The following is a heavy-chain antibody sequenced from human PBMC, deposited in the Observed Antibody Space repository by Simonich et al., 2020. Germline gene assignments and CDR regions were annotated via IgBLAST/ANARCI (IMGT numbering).Heavy chain of an antibody. CDR3: ARVNYDSSGYYYAYYFDY. V-gene: IGHV1-2*06. CDR2: INPNSGGT. J-gene: IGHJ4*02. D-gene: IGHD3-22*01. Sequence: QVQLVQSGAGVKKPGASVKVSCKALGYTFPGYYMNWVRQAPGKWLELMERINPNSGGTNYAQKFPCRVTMTRDTSISTAYMELSRLRSDDTAVYYCARVNYDSSGYYYAYYFDYWGQGTLVTVSS. CDR1: GYTFPGYY.